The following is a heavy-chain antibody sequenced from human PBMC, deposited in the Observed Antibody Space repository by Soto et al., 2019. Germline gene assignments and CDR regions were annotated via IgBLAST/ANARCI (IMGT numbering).Heavy chain of an antibody. J-gene: IGHJ4*02. V-gene: IGHV3-7*01. CDR1: GFNFSSYG. CDR2: IKQDGSEK. CDR3: ARGWYRSGWYVLRLPYYFAY. Sequence: PGGSNRLPFAASGFNFSSYGMSWVRQATGKGLEWVANIKQDGSEKYYVDSVKGRFTISRDNAKNSLYLQMNSLRAEDTAVYYCARGWYRSGWYVLRLPYYFAYWGQGTLVTVSS. D-gene: IGHD6-19*01.